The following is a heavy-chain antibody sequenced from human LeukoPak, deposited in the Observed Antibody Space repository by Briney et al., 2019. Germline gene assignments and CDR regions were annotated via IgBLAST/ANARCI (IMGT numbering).Heavy chain of an antibody. CDR2: ISYSGST. V-gene: IGHV4-59*01. CDR1: GDSISSYY. CDR3: AVDNDSTGYYFSMDV. Sequence: SETLSLTCTVSGDSISSYYWSWIRQTPGKGLEWIGYISYSGSTNYNPSLKGRVTISVDTSKNHFSLKLSSVTAADTAVYYCAVDNDSTGYYFSMDVWGKGTTVTVSS. D-gene: IGHD3-22*01. J-gene: IGHJ6*03.